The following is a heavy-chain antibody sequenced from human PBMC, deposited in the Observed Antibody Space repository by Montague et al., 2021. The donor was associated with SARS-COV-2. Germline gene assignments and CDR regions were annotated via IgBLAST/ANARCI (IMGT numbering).Heavy chain of an antibody. CDR1: GFSLDSRGVG. V-gene: IGHV2-5*01. J-gene: IGHJ4*02. Sequence: PALVKHTQTLTLTCTFSGFSLDSRGVGVGWIRQPPEKALECLALIYWNDDKRYSPSLKTRLTVTKDTSENQVVLTMTNMDPVDTATYFCAHKNSGWPIEFANWGQGALVTVSS. CDR3: AHKNSGWPIEFAN. CDR2: IYWNDDK. D-gene: IGHD6-19*01.